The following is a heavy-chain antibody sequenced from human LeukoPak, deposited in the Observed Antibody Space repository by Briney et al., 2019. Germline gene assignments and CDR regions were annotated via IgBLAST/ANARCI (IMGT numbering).Heavy chain of an antibody. Sequence: PSETLSPTCAVYGGSFSRYYWSWIRQSPGKGLEWIAEINHRGDTNYNPSVKSRVTISVDTSKNQFSLKVTSLTAPDTAVYFCARGPTISETGYFDYWGQGTLVTVSS. CDR3: ARGPTISETGYFDY. CDR2: INHRGDT. D-gene: IGHD1-1*01. V-gene: IGHV4-34*01. J-gene: IGHJ4*03. CDR1: GGSFSRYY.